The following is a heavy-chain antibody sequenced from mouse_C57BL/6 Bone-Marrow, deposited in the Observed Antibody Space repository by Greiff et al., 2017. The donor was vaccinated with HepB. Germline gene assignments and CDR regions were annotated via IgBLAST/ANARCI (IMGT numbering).Heavy chain of an antibody. V-gene: IGHV6-3*01. CDR2: IRLKSDNYAT. D-gene: IGHD1-1*01. CDR3: TLRLRYGSSYKIAMDY. CDR1: GFTFSNYW. Sequence: EVMLVESGGGLVQPGGSMKLSCVASGFTFSNYWMNWVRQSPEKGLEWVAQIRLKSDNYATHYAESVKGRFTISRDDSKSSVYLQMNNLRAEDTGIYYCTLRLRYGSSYKIAMDYWGQGTSVTVSS. J-gene: IGHJ4*01.